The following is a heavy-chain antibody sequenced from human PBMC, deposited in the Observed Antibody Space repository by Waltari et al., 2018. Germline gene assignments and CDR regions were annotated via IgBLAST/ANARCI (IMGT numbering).Heavy chain of an antibody. CDR2: NSDRGVPT. CDR1: GFTFISYA. D-gene: IGHD3-22*01. J-gene: IGHJ4*02. CDR3: ARHLYSIDYLELDN. V-gene: IGHV3-23*01. Sequence: EVHLLESGGGLVQPGGSLRLSCAASGFTFISYAMSWVRQAPGKGLEWVSGNSDRGVPTKYADSVKGRFTVSRDNSKNTLYLQLNSLRAEDTAVYYCARHLYSIDYLELDNWGQGTLVTVSS.